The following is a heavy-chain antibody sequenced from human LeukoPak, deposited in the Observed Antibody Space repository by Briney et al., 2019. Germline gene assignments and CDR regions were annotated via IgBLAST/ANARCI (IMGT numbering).Heavy chain of an antibody. CDR2: ISSSSSTI. V-gene: IGHV3-48*01. Sequence: GGSLRLSCAASGFTFSSYSMNWVRQAPGKGLEWVSYISSSSSTIYYAGSVKGRLTISRDNAKNSLFLQMNSLRAEDTAVYYCARSRGSSGSYPFDYWGQGTLVTVSS. CDR3: ARSRGSSGSYPFDY. J-gene: IGHJ4*02. CDR1: GFTFSSYS. D-gene: IGHD1-26*01.